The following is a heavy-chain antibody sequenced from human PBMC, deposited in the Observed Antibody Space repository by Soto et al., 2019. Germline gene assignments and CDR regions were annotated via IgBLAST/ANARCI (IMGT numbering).Heavy chain of an antibody. J-gene: IGHJ4*02. D-gene: IGHD3-22*01. V-gene: IGHV1-2*02. CDR2: INPNSGGT. Sequence: QVQLVQSGAEVKKPGASVKVSCKASGYTFTGYYMHWVRQAPGQGLEWMGWINPNSGGTNYAQKFQGRVTMTRDTYISTAYMELSRLRSDDTAVYYCARDPLDYDSSEVYFDYWGQGTLVTVSS. CDR3: ARDPLDYDSSEVYFDY. CDR1: GYTFTGYY.